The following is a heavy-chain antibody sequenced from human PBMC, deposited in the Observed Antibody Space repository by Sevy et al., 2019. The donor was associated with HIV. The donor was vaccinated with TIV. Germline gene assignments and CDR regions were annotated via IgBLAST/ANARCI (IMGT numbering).Heavy chain of an antibody. CDR1: GFTFSSYA. CDR2: ISGSGGST. D-gene: IGHD1-26*01. CDR3: ANLYSGSYYSRDYYMDV. Sequence: GGYLRLSCAASGFTFSSYAMSWVRQAPGKGLEWVSAISGSGGSTYYADSVKGRFTISRDNSKNTLYLQMNSLRAEDTAVYYCANLYSGSYYSRDYYMDVWGKGTTVTVSS. V-gene: IGHV3-23*01. J-gene: IGHJ6*03.